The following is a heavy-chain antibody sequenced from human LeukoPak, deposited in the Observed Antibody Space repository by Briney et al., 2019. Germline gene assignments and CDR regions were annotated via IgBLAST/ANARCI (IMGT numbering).Heavy chain of an antibody. CDR3: AREGPVVVAATAYYYYYYMDV. CDR2: ISYDGSNK. D-gene: IGHD2-15*01. CDR1: GFTFSSYA. V-gene: IGHV3-30*04. Sequence: GGSLRLSCAASGFTFSSYAMHWVRQAPGKGLEWVAVISYDGSNKYYADPVKGRFTISRDNSKNTLYLQMNSLRAEDTAVYYCAREGPVVVAATAYYYYYYMDVWGKGTTVTVSS. J-gene: IGHJ6*03.